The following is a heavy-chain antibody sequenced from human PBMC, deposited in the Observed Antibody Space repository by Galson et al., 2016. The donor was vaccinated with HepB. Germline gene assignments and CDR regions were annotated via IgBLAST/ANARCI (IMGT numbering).Heavy chain of an antibody. CDR2: ITPNNGGT. D-gene: IGHD3/OR15-3a*01. Sequence: SVKVSCKASGFTFTTYYIQWLRQAPGQGLEWMGWITPNNGGTNYALKFQGRVTMTRDTSITTAYMELSSLKSDDTAVYYCARGKYDFATGQIQLWGQGTLVSVSS. V-gene: IGHV1-2*02. J-gene: IGHJ1*01. CDR1: GFTFTTYY. CDR3: ARGKYDFATGQIQL.